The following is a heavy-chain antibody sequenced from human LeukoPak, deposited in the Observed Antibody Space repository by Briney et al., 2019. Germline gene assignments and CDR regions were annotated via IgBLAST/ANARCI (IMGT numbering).Heavy chain of an antibody. CDR2: IYNRGTT. CDR1: GGSISSYY. J-gene: IGHJ5*02. Sequence: SETLSLTCTVSGGSISSYYWSWIRQPPGKALEYIGYIYNRGTTYYNPSLKSRVIISADTSKKQFSLKLTSLTAADTAVYYCARGAGGYRFDPWGQGTLVTVSS. CDR3: ARGAGGYRFDP. D-gene: IGHD1-1*01. V-gene: IGHV4-59*01.